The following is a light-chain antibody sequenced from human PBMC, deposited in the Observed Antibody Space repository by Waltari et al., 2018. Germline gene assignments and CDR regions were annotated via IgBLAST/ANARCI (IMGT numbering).Light chain of an antibody. CDR2: KAS. Sequence: DIQMTQSPSTLSASVGDRVTITCRASKSISSWLAWYQQKPGKAPKLLIYKASSLESGVPSRFSGSGSGTEFTLTISSLQPDDFATYYCQQYNNYPFTFGPGTKVDIK. CDR3: QQYNNYPFT. V-gene: IGKV1-5*03. J-gene: IGKJ3*01. CDR1: KSISSW.